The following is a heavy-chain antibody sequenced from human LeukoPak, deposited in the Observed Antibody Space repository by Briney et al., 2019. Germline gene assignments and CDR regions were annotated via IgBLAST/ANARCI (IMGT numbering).Heavy chain of an antibody. D-gene: IGHD3-10*01. CDR3: AKGSMVRGDDLVDY. J-gene: IGHJ4*02. CDR2: ISYDGSNK. CDR1: GFTFSSYG. Sequence: GGSLRLSCAASGFTFSSYGMHWVRQAPGKGLEWVAVISYDGSNKYYADSVKGRFTISRDNSKNTLYLQMNSLRAEDTAVYYCAKGSMVRGDDLVDYWGQGTLVTVSS. V-gene: IGHV3-30*18.